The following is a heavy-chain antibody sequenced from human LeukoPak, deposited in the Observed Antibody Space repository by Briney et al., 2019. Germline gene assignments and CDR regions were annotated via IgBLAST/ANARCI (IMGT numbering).Heavy chain of an antibody. CDR2: IKSKGGGETT. D-gene: IGHD2-15*01. CDR1: GFTLSNAW. J-gene: IGHJ4*02. CDR3: TSVKDMTPWALDY. V-gene: IGHV3-15*01. Sequence: NPGGSLRLSCAASGFTLSNAWMSWVRQAPGKGLEWVGRIKSKGGGETTDYAAPVRSRITISRDDSKNTLYLQMNNLKTEDTAVYYCTSVKDMTPWALDYWGQGTLVTVSS.